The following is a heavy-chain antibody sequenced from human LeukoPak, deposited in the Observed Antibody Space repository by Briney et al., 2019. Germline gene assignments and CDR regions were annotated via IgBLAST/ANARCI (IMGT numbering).Heavy chain of an antibody. Sequence: GGSLRLSCAASGFTVSSNYMSWVRQAPGKGLEWVSVTYSGGSTYYADSVKGLFTISRDNSKNTLSLQMNSLRAEDTAVYYCARDSGFSSSSNWGQGTLVIVSS. CDR3: ARDSGFSSSSN. CDR2: TYSGGST. V-gene: IGHV3-53*01. J-gene: IGHJ4*02. D-gene: IGHD6-6*01. CDR1: GFTVSSNY.